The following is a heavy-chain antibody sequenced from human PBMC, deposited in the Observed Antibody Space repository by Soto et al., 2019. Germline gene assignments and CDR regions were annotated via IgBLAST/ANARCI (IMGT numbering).Heavy chain of an antibody. V-gene: IGHV3-30-3*01. D-gene: IGHD4-17*01. J-gene: IGHJ6*02. CDR2: ISYDGSNK. CDR1: GFTFRSYA. Sequence: GGSLRLSCAASGFTFRSYAMHWVRQAPGKGLEWVAVISYDGSNKYYADSVKGRFTISRDNSENTLYLQMNSLRAEDTAVYYCARDKNRLRWFNYYYYGMDVWGQGTTVTVSS. CDR3: ARDKNRLRWFNYYYYGMDV.